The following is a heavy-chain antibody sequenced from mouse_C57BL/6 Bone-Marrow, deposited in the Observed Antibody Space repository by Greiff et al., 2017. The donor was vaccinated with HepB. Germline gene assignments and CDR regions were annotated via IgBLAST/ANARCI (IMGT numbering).Heavy chain of an antibody. D-gene: IGHD1-1*01. J-gene: IGHJ4*01. CDR3: ARLGYYGSSYDAMDY. Sequence: VQLQQPGTELVKPGASVKLSCKASGYTFTSYWMHWVKQRPGQGLEWIGNINPSNGGTNYNEKFKSKATLTVDKSSSTAYMQLSSLTSEGSAVYYCARLGYYGSSYDAMDYWGQGTSVTVSS. CDR1: GYTFTSYW. V-gene: IGHV1-53*01. CDR2: INPSNGGT.